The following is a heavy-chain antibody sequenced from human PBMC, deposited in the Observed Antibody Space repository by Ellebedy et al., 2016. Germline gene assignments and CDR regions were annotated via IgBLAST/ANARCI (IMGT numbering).Heavy chain of an antibody. Sequence: GESLKISCEASGFTFSSYWMGWVRHSPGEGLEWVANIKQDGSDKYYVDSVGGRFTISRDNAKNSLYLQMHSLRAEDTAVYYCARGRYTSGWYPDYFDSWGQGTLVTVSS. CDR1: GFTFSSYW. CDR3: ARGRYTSGWYPDYFDS. J-gene: IGHJ4*02. CDR2: IKQDGSDK. V-gene: IGHV3-7*03. D-gene: IGHD6-19*01.